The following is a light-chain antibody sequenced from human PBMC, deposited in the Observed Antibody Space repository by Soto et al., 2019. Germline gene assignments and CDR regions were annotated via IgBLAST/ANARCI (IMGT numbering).Light chain of an antibody. CDR1: QGISSA. CDR2: DAS. CDR3: QQLKTYPFT. V-gene: IGKV1-13*02. Sequence: IQLTQSPSSLSASVGDRVSITCRASQGISSALAWYQHKPGKAPKILIYDASSLQSGVPSRFSGSESGTECTLTISSLQPEDFATYYCQQLKTYPFTFGQGTRLEIK. J-gene: IGKJ5*01.